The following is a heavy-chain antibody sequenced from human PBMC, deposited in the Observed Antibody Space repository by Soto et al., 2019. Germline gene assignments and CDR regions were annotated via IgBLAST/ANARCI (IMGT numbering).Heavy chain of an antibody. Sequence: TSETLSLTCSVSGGSISNNNYHWGWIRQPPGKGLEWMGSIYYRGNTYYNPSLRSRITISVDTSRNQFSLALSPVTAADTAVYFCARLRGGCPADFWGQGTLVTVS. CDR2: IYYRGNT. CDR3: ARLRGGCPADF. J-gene: IGHJ4*02. CDR1: GGSISNNNYH. V-gene: IGHV4-39*01. D-gene: IGHD3-16*01.